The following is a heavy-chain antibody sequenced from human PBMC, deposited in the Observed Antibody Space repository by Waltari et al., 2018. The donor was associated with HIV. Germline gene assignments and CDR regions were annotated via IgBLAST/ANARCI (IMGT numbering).Heavy chain of an antibody. V-gene: IGHV4-39*07. J-gene: IGHJ5*02. D-gene: IGHD6-13*01. CDR2: IYYSGST. Sequence: QLQLQASGPGLVKPSETLSLTCTVSGGSTSSSSYYWGWLRQPPGKGLEWIGSIYYSGSTYYNPSLKSRVTISVDTPKNQFSLKLSSVTAADTAVYYCARDRGAAAGMGGWFDPWGQGTLVTVSS. CDR3: ARDRGAAAGMGGWFDP. CDR1: GGSTSSSSYY.